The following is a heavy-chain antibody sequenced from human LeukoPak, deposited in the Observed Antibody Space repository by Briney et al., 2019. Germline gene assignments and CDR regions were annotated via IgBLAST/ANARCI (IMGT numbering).Heavy chain of an antibody. CDR2: IYTGETT. Sequence: GGSLRLSCAASGFTVSSKYMSWVRQAPGKGLEWVSVIYTGETTYYADSVKGRFTISRDNSKNTLYLQMDGLRVEDTAVYYCAEVGAVAAVENWGQGTLVTVSS. CDR1: GFTVSSKY. V-gene: IGHV3-66*01. J-gene: IGHJ4*02. CDR3: AEVGAVAAVEN. D-gene: IGHD6-19*01.